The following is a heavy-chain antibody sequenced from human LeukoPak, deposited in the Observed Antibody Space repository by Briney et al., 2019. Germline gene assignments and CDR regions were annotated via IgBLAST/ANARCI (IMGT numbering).Heavy chain of an antibody. CDR2: TYYRSKWYN. J-gene: IGHJ4*02. V-gene: IGHV6-1*01. Sequence: SQTLSLTCAISGDSVSSNSASWNWIRQSPSRGLEWLGRTYYRSKWYNDYAVKSRITINPDTSKNQLSLQLNSVTPEDTAVYYCARGSFYDYWGQGTLVTVSS. CDR3: ARGSFYDY. CDR1: GDSVSSNSAS. D-gene: IGHD3-3*01.